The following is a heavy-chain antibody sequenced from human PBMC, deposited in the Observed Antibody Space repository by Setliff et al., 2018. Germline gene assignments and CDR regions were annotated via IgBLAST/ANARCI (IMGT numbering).Heavy chain of an antibody. CDR3: ARDPEGGEFDI. CDR2: IRPDGSGN. V-gene: IGHV3-7*01. J-gene: IGHJ3*02. CDR1: GFSFSSSW. D-gene: IGHD2-21*01. Sequence: PGGSLRLSCSASGFSFSSSWMAWVRQAPGQGLEWVADIRPDGSGNFYADAVRGRFTASRDNARNSPFLQMNSLSVEDTAMYYCARDPEGGEFDIWGRGTLVTV.